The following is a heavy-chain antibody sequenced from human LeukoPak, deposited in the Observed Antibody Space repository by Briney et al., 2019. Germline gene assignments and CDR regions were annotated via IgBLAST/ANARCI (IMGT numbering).Heavy chain of an antibody. J-gene: IGHJ5*02. CDR1: GGSISSSSYY. Sequence: SQTLSLTCTVSGGSISSSSYYWRWLRQPPGKGLEWVGSIYYSGSTYYNPSLKSRVTISVDTSNNHFSLKLTYVPAADTAVYYCARHTITVTTLGWFDRWGQGTLVTVSS. CDR2: IYYSGST. CDR3: ARHTITVTTLGWFDR. V-gene: IGHV4-39*01. D-gene: IGHD4-11*01.